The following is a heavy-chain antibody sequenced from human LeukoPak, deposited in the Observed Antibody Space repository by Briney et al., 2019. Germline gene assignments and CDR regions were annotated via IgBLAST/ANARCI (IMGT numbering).Heavy chain of an antibody. D-gene: IGHD6-13*01. CDR2: INSNSGGT. Sequence: GASVKVSCKASGYTFTGYYIHWVRQVPGQGLEWMGWINSNSGGTNYAQKFQGRVSVTRDTSISTVYMELSRLRSDDTAVYYCARGIALAAAGTWTRRDYWGQGTLVTVSS. J-gene: IGHJ4*02. CDR1: GYTFTGYY. CDR3: ARGIALAAAGTWTRRDY. V-gene: IGHV1-2*02.